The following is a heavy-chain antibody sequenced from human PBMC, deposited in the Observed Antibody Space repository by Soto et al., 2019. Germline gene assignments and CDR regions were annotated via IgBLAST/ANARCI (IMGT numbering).Heavy chain of an antibody. Sequence: QVQLVQSGAEVKKPGASVKLSCQASEYTFTDYFIHWVRQAPGQGLQWMGLINLGCTTTTNAQKLHGRLTKIRDSSTRTAYMERSSLRAEDTAVYYCSGEEWGMRYFDDWGQGTLVSSSS. CDR2: INLGCTTT. J-gene: IGHJ4*02. CDR1: EYTFTDYF. V-gene: IGHV1-46*04. CDR3: SGEEWGMRYFDD. D-gene: IGHD3-16*01.